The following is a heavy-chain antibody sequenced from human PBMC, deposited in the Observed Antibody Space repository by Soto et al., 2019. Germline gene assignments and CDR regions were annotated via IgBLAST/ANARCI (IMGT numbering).Heavy chain of an antibody. CDR3: AVQGAPYYYYGMDV. D-gene: IGHD6-6*01. V-gene: IGHV3-43*01. Sequence: GGSLRLSCAASGFTLDDYTMHWVRQAPGKGLEWVSLISWDGGSTYYADSVKGRFTISRDNSKNSLYLQMNSLRTEDTALYYCAVQGAPYYYYGMDVWGQGTTVTVSS. CDR2: ISWDGGST. J-gene: IGHJ6*02. CDR1: GFTLDDYT.